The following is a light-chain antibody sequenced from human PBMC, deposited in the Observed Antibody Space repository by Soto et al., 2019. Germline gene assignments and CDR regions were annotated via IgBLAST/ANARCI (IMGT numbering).Light chain of an antibody. Sequence: EILLTQSPSTLSLSPGERATLSCRASQSVSRYLAWYQQKPGQAPRLLIYDASNRTTGIPARFSGSGSGTDFTLTISSLEPEDFEVYYCQHRNNWPPTFGQGTRLEIK. CDR2: DAS. J-gene: IGKJ5*01. CDR3: QHRNNWPPT. V-gene: IGKV3-11*01. CDR1: QSVSRY.